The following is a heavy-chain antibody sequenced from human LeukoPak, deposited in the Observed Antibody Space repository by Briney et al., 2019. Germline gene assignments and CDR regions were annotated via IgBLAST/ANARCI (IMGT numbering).Heavy chain of an antibody. D-gene: IGHD3-22*01. CDR1: GGTFSSYA. CDR3: ARVSSDSSGYYPYYVDY. J-gene: IGHJ4*02. V-gene: IGHV1-69*04. CDR2: IIPIFGIA. Sequence: ASVKVSCKASGGTFSSYAISWVRQAPGQGLEWMGRIIPIFGIANYAQKFQGRVTITADKSTSTAYMELSSLRSEDTAVYYCARVSSDSSGYYPYYVDYWGQGTLVTVSS.